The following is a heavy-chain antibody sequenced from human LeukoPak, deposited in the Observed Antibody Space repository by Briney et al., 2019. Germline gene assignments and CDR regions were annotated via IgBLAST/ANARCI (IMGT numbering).Heavy chain of an antibody. D-gene: IGHD3-10*01. J-gene: IGHJ4*02. Sequence: GALRLSCTVSGFTITNNWMYWVRQAPGRGLVWVSRIKMDERSAVYADSVKGRFIIPRDNAKNTVYLQMNSLRADDTAVYYCATVFKGSSLQDYWGQGTLVTVSS. CDR1: GFTITNNW. CDR3: ATVFKGSSLQDY. V-gene: IGHV3-74*03. CDR2: IKMDERSA.